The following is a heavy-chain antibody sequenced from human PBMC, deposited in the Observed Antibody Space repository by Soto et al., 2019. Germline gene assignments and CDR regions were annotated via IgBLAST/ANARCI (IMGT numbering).Heavy chain of an antibody. CDR1: GFTFSSYA. Sequence: VGPLRLSCAASGFTFSSYAMSWVRQAPGKGLEWVSAISGSGGSTYYADSVKGRFTISRDNSKNTLYLPMNSLRAEDTAVYYCAKDLWRIAPRNFAYWGQGTLVTVSS. V-gene: IGHV3-23*01. J-gene: IGHJ4*02. CDR3: AKDLWRIAPRNFAY. CDR2: ISGSGGST. D-gene: IGHD6-6*01.